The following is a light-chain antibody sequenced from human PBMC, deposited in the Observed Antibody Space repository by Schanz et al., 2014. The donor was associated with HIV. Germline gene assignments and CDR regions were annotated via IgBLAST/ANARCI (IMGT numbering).Light chain of an antibody. J-gene: IGKJ1*01. CDR3: QQYGSSPWT. Sequence: EIVLTQSPGTLSLSPGERATLSCRASQSVSSYLAWYQQKPGQAPRLLIYDASSRATGIPDRFSGSGSGTDFTLTISRVEPEDYAVYYCQQYGSSPWTFGQGTRVDVK. CDR2: DAS. CDR1: QSVSSY. V-gene: IGKV3-20*01.